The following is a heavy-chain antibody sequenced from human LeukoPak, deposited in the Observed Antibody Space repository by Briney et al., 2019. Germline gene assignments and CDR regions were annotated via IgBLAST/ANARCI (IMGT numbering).Heavy chain of an antibody. CDR1: GGSISSYY. D-gene: IGHD3-9*01. J-gene: IGHJ4*02. CDR2: IYYSGST. Sequence: SETLSLTCTVSGGSISSYYWSWIRQPPGKGLEWIGYIYYSGSTNYNPSLKSRVTISVDTSKNQFSLKLSSVTAADTAVYYCARGDYTITTYLDARAPGGLYYFDYWGQGTLVTVSS. V-gene: IGHV4-59*01. CDR3: ARGDYTITTYLDARAPGGLYYFDY.